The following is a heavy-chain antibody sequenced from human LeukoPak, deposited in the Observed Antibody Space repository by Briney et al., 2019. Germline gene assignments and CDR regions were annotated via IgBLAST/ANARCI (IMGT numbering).Heavy chain of an antibody. CDR3: ARGRPLYYYDSSGSGSYYYYYGMDV. Sequence: ASVKVSCKASGYTFTSYDINWVRQATGQGLEWMGWMNPNSGNTGYAQKFQGRVTMTRNTSISTAYMELSSLRSEDTAVYYCARGRPLYYYDSSGSGSYYYYYGMDVWGQGTTVTVSS. V-gene: IGHV1-8*01. CDR2: MNPNSGNT. CDR1: GYTFTSYD. J-gene: IGHJ6*02. D-gene: IGHD3-22*01.